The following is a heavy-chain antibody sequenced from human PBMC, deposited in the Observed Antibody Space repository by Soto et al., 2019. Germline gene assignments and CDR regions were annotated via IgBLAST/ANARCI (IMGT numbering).Heavy chain of an antibody. J-gene: IGHJ6*03. D-gene: IGHD2-8*01. Sequence: EVQLVESGGGLVQPGGSLRLSCAASGFSVGDNSMSWVRQVPNKGLEWVSVIYSAGPTYYADSVKGRFTISRDNSKNTLYLQMNSLRTDDTAVYYCARDKQDCGNGVCYTSSYYYYIDVWGKGNTVTVSS. V-gene: IGHV3-53*04. CDR1: GFSVGDNS. CDR2: IYSAGPT. CDR3: ARDKQDCGNGVCYTSSYYYYIDV.